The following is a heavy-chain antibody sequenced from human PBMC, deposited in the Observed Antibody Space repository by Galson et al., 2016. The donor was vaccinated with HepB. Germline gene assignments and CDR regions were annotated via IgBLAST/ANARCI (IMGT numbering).Heavy chain of an antibody. V-gene: IGHV5-51*07. CDR1: GYSFPYYW. CDR2: IYPGDSDA. CDR3: ARHTAWIQRLLSRVGAVGI. Sequence: QSGAEVTKAGESLKISCKASGYSFPYYWIGWVHQKPGKGPEWMGIIYPGDSDARYSPSFHGQVTISADKSISTAYLQWSSLKASDTALYYCARHTAWIQRLLSRVGAVGIWGQGTRVTVSA. J-gene: IGHJ3*02. D-gene: IGHD5-18*01.